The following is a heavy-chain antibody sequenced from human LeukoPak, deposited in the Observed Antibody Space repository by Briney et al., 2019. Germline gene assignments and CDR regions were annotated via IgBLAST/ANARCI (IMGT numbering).Heavy chain of an antibody. CDR1: GGSISSYY. Sequence: SETLSLTCTVSGGSISSYYWSWIRQPPGKGLEWIGYIYYSGSTNYNPSLKSRVTISVDTSKNQFSLKLSSVTAADTAVYYCARSSGYYSRSIDYWGQGTLVTVSS. J-gene: IGHJ4*02. D-gene: IGHD3-22*01. CDR2: IYYSGST. V-gene: IGHV4-59*12. CDR3: ARSSGYYSRSIDY.